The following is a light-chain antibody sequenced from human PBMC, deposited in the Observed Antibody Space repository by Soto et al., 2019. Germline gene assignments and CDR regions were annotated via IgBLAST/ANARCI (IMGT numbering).Light chain of an antibody. J-gene: IGKJ5*01. Sequence: EIVMTQSPAPLSVSPGERATLSCRASQSISSSLAWYQQKPGQAPRLLIYGASTRATGIPARFSGSGTGTEFTLTISSLQSEDFAVYYCQQYNNWPPITFGQGTRLEIK. CDR2: GAS. CDR1: QSISSS. V-gene: IGKV3-15*01. CDR3: QQYNNWPPIT.